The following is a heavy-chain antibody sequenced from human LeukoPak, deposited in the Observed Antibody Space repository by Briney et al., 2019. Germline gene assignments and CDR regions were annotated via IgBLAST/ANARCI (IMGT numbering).Heavy chain of an antibody. CDR2: IHPNDGDT. J-gene: IGHJ4*02. V-gene: IGHV1-46*01. CDR3: ATYTQSGAQGVSDY. D-gene: IGHD3-10*01. CDR1: GYTFTNYY. Sequence: ASVKVSCKASGYTFTNYYMHWVRQAPGQGLEWMGLIHPNDGDTKYTQEFQDRVTMTRGTSTSTVYMELSSLRSEDTAVYYCATYTQSGAQGVSDYWGQGTLVTVSS.